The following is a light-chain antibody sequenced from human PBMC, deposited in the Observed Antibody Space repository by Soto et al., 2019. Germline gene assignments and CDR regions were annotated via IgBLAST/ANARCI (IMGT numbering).Light chain of an antibody. V-gene: IGKV3-15*01. Sequence: EIVVTQSPVTLSASPGERVTLSCRTSQSVGSDLAWYQQRLGQAPRLLMYRASTRDSGIPARFSGSGSGTEFTLTISSLQAEDFAVYYCKQYSNWPFINFGQGTRLEIK. J-gene: IGKJ5*01. CDR1: QSVGSD. CDR3: KQYSNWPFIN. CDR2: RAS.